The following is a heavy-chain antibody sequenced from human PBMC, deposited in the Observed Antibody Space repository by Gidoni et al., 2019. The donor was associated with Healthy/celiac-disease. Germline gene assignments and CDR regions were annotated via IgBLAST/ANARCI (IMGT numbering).Heavy chain of an antibody. V-gene: IGHV3-33*01. D-gene: IGHD2-15*01. CDR1: GFTFSSYG. Sequence: QVQLVESGGGVVQPGRSLRLSWPASGFTFSSYGMHWVRQAPGNGLEWVAVIWYDGSNKYYADSVKGRFTISRDNSKNTLYLQMNSLRAEDTAVYYCARESGVLPRYYFDYWGQGTLVTVSS. J-gene: IGHJ4*02. CDR2: IWYDGSNK. CDR3: ARESGVLPRYYFDY.